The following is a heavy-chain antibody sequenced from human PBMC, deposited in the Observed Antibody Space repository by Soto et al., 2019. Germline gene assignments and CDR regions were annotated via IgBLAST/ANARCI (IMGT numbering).Heavy chain of an antibody. Sequence: ASVKVSCKACGYTFTSYYMHWVRQAPGQGLEWMGIINPSGGSTSYAQKFQGRVTMTRDTSTSTVYMELSSLRSEDTAVYYCARDPKTPSSLYSYYGMHVWGQGTTLTVSS. CDR1: GYTFTSYY. CDR2: INPSGGST. V-gene: IGHV1-46*01. J-gene: IGHJ6*02. CDR3: ARDPKTPSSLYSYYGMHV.